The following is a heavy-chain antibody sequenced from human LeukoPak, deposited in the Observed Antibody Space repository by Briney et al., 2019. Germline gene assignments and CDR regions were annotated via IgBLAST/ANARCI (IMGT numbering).Heavy chain of an antibody. CDR3: ARGEGTAVTTYYYYYAMDV. CDR1: GYTFTSYD. Sequence: ASVKVSCKASGYTFTSYDISWVRQATGEGLEWMGSMNPNSGNTGYAQKFQGRVTMTRNTSISTAYMELSSLRSEDTAVYYCARGEGTAVTTYYYYYAMDVWGPGTTVTVSS. J-gene: IGHJ6*02. D-gene: IGHD4-17*01. V-gene: IGHV1-8*01. CDR2: MNPNSGNT.